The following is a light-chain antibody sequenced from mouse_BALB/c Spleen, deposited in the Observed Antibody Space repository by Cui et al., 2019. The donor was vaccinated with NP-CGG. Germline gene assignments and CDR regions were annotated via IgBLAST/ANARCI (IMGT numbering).Light chain of an antibody. V-gene: IGLV1*01. CDR1: TGPVTTSNY. Sequence: AVVTQESALTTSPGQTVTLTRRSSTGPVTTSNYANWVQEKPDHLFTGLIGGTNNRAPGVPARFSGSLIGDKAALTITGAQTEDEAIYFCALWYSNHWVFGGGTKLTVL. J-gene: IGLJ1*01. CDR3: ALWYSNHWV. CDR2: GTN.